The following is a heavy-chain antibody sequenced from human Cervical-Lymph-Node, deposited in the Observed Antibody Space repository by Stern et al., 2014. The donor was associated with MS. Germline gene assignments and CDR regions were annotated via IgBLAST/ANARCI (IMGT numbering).Heavy chain of an antibody. CDR3: ARGKYDDY. CDR2: LSAYNRGT. J-gene: IGHJ4*02. Sequence: VQLVESGAEVKKPGASVKVSCQTSGYTFISYGITWVRQAPGQAPEWLGYLSAYNRGTKYAEKLQVRFTMTTDTSTSTAYMELRSLTSDDTAIYYCARGKYDDYWGQGTLVTVSS. CDR1: GYTFISYG. D-gene: IGHD2-2*01. V-gene: IGHV1-18*01.